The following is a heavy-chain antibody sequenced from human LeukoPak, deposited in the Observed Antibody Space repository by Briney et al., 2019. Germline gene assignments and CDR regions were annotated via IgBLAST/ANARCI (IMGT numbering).Heavy chain of an antibody. CDR3: ARRGYCSGGACYSFDY. J-gene: IGHJ4*02. D-gene: IGHD2-15*01. Sequence: SETLSLTCAVSGDSISSGYYWGWIRPPPGKGLEWIGIIYHSGSTYYNPSLKSRVTISVDTSKNQFSLKLSSVTAADTAVYYCARRGYCSGGACYSFDYWGQGTLVTVSS. CDR2: IYHSGST. CDR1: GDSISSGYY. V-gene: IGHV4-38-2*01.